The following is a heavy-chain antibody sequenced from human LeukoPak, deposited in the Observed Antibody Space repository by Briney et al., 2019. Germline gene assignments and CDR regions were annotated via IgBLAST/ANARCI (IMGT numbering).Heavy chain of an antibody. CDR2: FDPEDGET. D-gene: IGHD1-26*01. CDR3: ATDGIPGATTTLDY. CDR1: GITLNDLS. J-gene: IGHJ4*02. V-gene: IGHV1-24*01. Sequence: GASVKVSCKVSGITLNDLSIQWVRQAPGKGLEWMGGFDPEDGETIYAPKFQARVTMTQDTYGDTAYMELSSLRSEDTAVYYCATDGIPGATTTLDYWGQGTLVTVSS.